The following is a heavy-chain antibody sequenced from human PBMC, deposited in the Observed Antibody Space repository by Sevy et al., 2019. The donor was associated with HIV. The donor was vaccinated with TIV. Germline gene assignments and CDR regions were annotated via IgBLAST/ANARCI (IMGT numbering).Heavy chain of an antibody. CDR3: TRDPLGQLPDY. V-gene: IGHV3-49*03. J-gene: IGHJ4*02. CDR2: IRRKPSGGTT. Sequence: GGSLRLSCTTSGFTFGDYPMGWSRQAPGKGLEWVGFIRRKPSGGTTEYAASVKGRFIISRDDSRGIAYLQMNSLKTDDTAVYYCTRDPLGQLPDYLGQGTLVTVSS. D-gene: IGHD3-10*01. CDR1: GFTFGDYP.